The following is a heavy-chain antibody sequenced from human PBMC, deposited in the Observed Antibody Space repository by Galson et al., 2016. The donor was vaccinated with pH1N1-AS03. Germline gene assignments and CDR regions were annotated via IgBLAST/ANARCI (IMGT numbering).Heavy chain of an antibody. CDR2: IYDSGNT. V-gene: IGHV4-59*08. CDR3: ARQAEGRMLTLRHRYFDF. CDR1: GGSISSYY. Sequence: ETLSLTCTVSGGSISSYYWSWIRQPPGKGLEWIGYIYDSGNTNYNPSLKSRVTISGDTSKNQFSLKLTSVTAADTALYFCARQAEGRMLTLRHRYFDFRGRGIRVTVSS. D-gene: IGHD1-14*01. J-gene: IGHJ2*01.